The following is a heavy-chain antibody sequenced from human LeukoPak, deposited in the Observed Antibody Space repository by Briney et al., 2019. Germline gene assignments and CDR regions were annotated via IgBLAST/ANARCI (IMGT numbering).Heavy chain of an antibody. CDR2: TNPSGGST. Sequence: ASVKVSCKASGYTFISYYMHWVRQAPGQGLEWLGITNPSGGSTTYAQKFQGRVTVTRDTSTSTVYMELSSLRSEDTAVYYCARVTTSDAFDIWGQGTMVTVSS. CDR3: ARVTTSDAFDI. J-gene: IGHJ3*02. CDR1: GYTFISYY. V-gene: IGHV1-46*01. D-gene: IGHD4-17*01.